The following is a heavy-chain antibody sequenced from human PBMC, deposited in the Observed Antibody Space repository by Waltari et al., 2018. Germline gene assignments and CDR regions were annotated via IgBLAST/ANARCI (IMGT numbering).Heavy chain of an antibody. D-gene: IGHD2-8*01. Sequence: QVQLQQLGAGLLKPSETLSLTCAAYGGSFSGYYWSWIRQPPGTGLEWIGENNYSGSTNYNPALKSRVTISVDTSKNQFSLKLSSVTAADTAVYYCARGNGCTNGVCYILALSYYYGMDVWGQGTTVTVSS. CDR2: NNYSGST. J-gene: IGHJ6*02. CDR3: ARGNGCTNGVCYILALSYYYGMDV. CDR1: GGSFSGYY. V-gene: IGHV4-34*01.